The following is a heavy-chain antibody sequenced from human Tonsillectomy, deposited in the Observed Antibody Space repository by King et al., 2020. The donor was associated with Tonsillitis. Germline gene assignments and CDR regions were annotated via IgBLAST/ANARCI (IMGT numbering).Heavy chain of an antibody. CDR2: ISGSGGST. J-gene: IGHJ4*02. V-gene: IGHV3-23*04. Sequence: VQLVESGGDLVQPGGSLRLSCAASGCTFSSYAMSWVRQAPGKGLEWVSAISGSGGSTYYAESVKGRVTISRDNSKNTLYLQMNSLRAEDTAVYYCAKESGSYWGYFDYWGQGTLVTVSS. CDR3: AKESGSYWGYFDY. D-gene: IGHD1-26*01. CDR1: GCTFSSYA.